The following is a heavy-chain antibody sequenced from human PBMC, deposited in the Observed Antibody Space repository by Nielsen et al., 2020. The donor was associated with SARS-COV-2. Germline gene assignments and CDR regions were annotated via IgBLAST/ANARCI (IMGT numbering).Heavy chain of an antibody. J-gene: IGHJ4*02. Sequence: GESLKISCAASGFTFSSYSMNWVRQAPGKGLEWVSSISSSSSYIYYADSVKGRFTISRDNAKNSLYLQMNSLRAEDTAVYYCARAARFLEWLSPFDYWGQGTLVTVSS. CDR3: ARAARFLEWLSPFDY. D-gene: IGHD3-3*01. CDR1: GFTFSSYS. CDR2: ISSSSSYI. V-gene: IGHV3-21*01.